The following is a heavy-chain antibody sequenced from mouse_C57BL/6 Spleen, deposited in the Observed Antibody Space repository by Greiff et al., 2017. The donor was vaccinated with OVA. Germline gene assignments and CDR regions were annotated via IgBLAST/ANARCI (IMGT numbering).Heavy chain of an antibody. Sequence: DVKLQESGPGLVKPSQSLSLTCSVPGYSITSGYYWNWIRQFPGNKLEWMGYISYDGSNNYNPSLKNRISITRDTSKNQFFLKLNSVTTEDTATYYCARDGYPYWYFDVWGTGTTVTVSS. J-gene: IGHJ1*03. CDR1: GYSITSGYY. CDR2: ISYDGSN. D-gene: IGHD2-2*01. V-gene: IGHV3-6*01. CDR3: ARDGYPYWYFDV.